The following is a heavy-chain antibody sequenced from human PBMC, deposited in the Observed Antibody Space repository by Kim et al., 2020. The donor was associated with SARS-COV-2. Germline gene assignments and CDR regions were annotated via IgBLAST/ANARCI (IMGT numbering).Heavy chain of an antibody. CDR3: AKRDGSGWHYFDH. CDR1: GFSFSTYG. D-gene: IGHD6-19*01. V-gene: IGHV3-30*18. Sequence: GGSLRLSCAASGFSFSTYGMHWVRQAPGKGLEWVAVISKEGNKKYYADSVKGRFTISRDNSKNTLYVQMNSLRTEDTAVYYCAKRDGSGWHYFDHWGQGTLVTVSS. J-gene: IGHJ4*02. CDR2: ISKEGNKK.